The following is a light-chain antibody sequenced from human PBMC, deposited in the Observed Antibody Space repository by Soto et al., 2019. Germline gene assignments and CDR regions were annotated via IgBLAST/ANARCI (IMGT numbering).Light chain of an antibody. Sequence: QSALTQPASLSGSPGQSITISCTGSSNDIGSYNYVSWYQQHPGKAPKLIIFDVSNRPSGVSNRFSGSRSGNTASLTISQPQTEDEADYFCHSYQLIGGGTKLTVL. CDR3: HSYQL. J-gene: IGLJ2*01. V-gene: IGLV2-14*03. CDR1: SNDIGSYNY. CDR2: DVS.